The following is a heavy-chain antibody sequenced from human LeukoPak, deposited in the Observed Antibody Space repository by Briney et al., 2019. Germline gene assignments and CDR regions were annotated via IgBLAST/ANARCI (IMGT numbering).Heavy chain of an antibody. CDR1: AFSFSNFG. CDR3: AKDQAGTWGLDY. J-gene: IGHJ4*02. D-gene: IGHD3-10*01. CDR2: VRPDGSSN. V-gene: IGHV3-30*02. Sequence: GGSLRLSCAASAFSFSNFGMHWVRQAPGKGLEWVAFVRPDGSSNYYADSVKGRFIISRDNSKNTLHLQMNSLRAEDTAFYYCAKDQAGTWGLDYWGQGTLVTVSS.